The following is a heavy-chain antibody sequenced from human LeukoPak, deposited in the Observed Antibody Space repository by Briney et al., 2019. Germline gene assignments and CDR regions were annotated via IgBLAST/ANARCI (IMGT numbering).Heavy chain of an antibody. CDR2: INPNSGGI. Sequence: EASVKVSCKASGYTFTGYYMHWVRQAPGQGLEWMGWINPNSGGINYAQKFQGRVTMTRDTSISTAYMELSRLRSDDTAVFYCARTVTNYGLGNDNFDYWGQGTLVTVSS. CDR1: GYTFTGYY. J-gene: IGHJ4*02. CDR3: ARTVTNYGLGNDNFDY. V-gene: IGHV1-2*02. D-gene: IGHD3-10*01.